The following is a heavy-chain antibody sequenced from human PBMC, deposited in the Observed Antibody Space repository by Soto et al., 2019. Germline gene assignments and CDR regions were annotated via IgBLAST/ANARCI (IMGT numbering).Heavy chain of an antibody. J-gene: IGHJ5*02. D-gene: IGHD4-4*01. CDR1: GFIFRSYE. Sequence: EVQLVESGGGLVQPGGSLRLSCAASGFIFRSYEMHWVRQAPGKGLEWVSYISSSGDTRYYADSVKGRFTISRDNAKNSLHLQMNSLRADDTAVDYCARMDSRAAWGQGALVTVSA. CDR3: ARMDSRAA. CDR2: ISSSGDTR. V-gene: IGHV3-48*03.